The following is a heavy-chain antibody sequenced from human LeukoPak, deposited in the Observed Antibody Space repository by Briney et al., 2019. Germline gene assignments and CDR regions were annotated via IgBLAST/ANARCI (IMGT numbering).Heavy chain of an antibody. Sequence: SETLSLTCTVSGGSISSSSYYWGWIRQPPGKGLEWIGSIYYSGSTYYNPSLKSRVTISVDTSKNQFSLKLSSVTAADTAVYYCARQLGYCSSTSCYANKVDYWGQGTLVTVSS. V-gene: IGHV4-39*01. CDR1: GGSISSSSYY. CDR2: IYYSGST. J-gene: IGHJ4*02. D-gene: IGHD2-2*01. CDR3: ARQLGYCSSTSCYANKVDY.